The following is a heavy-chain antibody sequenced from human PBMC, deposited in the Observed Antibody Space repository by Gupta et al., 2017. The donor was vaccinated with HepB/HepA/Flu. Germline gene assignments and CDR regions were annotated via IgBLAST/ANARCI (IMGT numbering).Heavy chain of an antibody. D-gene: IGHD1-26*01. V-gene: IGHV3-48*03. CDR1: GFTFSSYE. Sequence: LVESGGGLVQPGGSLRLSCAASGFTFSSYEMNWVRQAPGKGLEWVSYISSSGSTIYYADSVKGRFTISRDNAKNSLYLQMNSLRAEDTAVYYCARAAIYSGSRGDAFDIWGQGTMVTVSS. J-gene: IGHJ3*02. CDR3: ARAAIYSGSRGDAFDI. CDR2: ISSSGSTI.